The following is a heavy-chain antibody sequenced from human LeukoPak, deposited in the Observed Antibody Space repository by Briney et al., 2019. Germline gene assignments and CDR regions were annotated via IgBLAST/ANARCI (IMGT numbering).Heavy chain of an antibody. V-gene: IGHV4-34*01. D-gene: IGHD2-21*02. CDR3: ARALYCGGDCYSGFDY. CDR2: INHSGST. CDR1: GGSFSGYY. Sequence: SETLSLTCAVYGGSFSGYYWSWIRQPPGKGLEWIGEINHSGSTNYNPSLKSRVTISVDTSKNQFSLKLSPVTAADTAVYYCARALYCGGDCYSGFDYWGQGTLVTVSS. J-gene: IGHJ4*02.